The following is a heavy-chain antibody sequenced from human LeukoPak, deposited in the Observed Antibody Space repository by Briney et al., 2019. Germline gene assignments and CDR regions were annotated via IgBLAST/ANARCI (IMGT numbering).Heavy chain of an antibody. CDR1: GFSFSSYA. CDR3: AQDPVTIFGVAVDY. Sequence: GGSLRLSCSASGFSFSSYAMSLVRQAPGKGLEWVSTISSSGDRIYYVDSVKGRFTISRDNSKDTLYLQMNSLRVEDTAVYYCAQDPVTIFGVAVDYWGQGSRVIVSS. CDR2: ISSSGDRI. V-gene: IGHV3-23*01. D-gene: IGHD3-3*01. J-gene: IGHJ4*02.